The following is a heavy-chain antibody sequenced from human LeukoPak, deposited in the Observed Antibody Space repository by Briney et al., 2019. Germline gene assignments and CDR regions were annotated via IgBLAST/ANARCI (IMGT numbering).Heavy chain of an antibody. D-gene: IGHD5-18*01. V-gene: IGHV3-13*01. CDR3: ARGRYSYVIDY. Sequence: GGSLRLSCAASGFTFSSYDMHWVRQATGKGLEWVSAIGTAGDTYYPGSVKGRFTISKENAKNSLYLQMNSLRAGDTAVYYCARGRYSYVIDYWGQGTLVTVSS. J-gene: IGHJ4*02. CDR2: IGTAGDT. CDR1: GFTFSSYD.